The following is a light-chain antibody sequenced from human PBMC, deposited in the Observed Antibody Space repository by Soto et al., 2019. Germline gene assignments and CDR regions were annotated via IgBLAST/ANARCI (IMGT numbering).Light chain of an antibody. CDR3: QSYDTSPSGYV. V-gene: IGLV1-40*01. CDR1: SSNIGAGYD. Sequence: QPVLTQPPSVSGAPGQRVTISCTGSSSNIGAGYDVHWYQQLLGTAPKLLIYANKNRPAGVPDRFSASKSGTSASLAITGLQAEDEADYYCQSYDTSPSGYVFGTGTKLTVL. CDR2: ANK. J-gene: IGLJ1*01.